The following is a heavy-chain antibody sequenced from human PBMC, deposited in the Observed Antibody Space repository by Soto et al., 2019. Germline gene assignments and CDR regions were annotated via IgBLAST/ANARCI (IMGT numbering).Heavy chain of an antibody. CDR3: TTDPPNWNDVSPQYYYYYYMDV. CDR2: IKSKTDGGTT. V-gene: IGHV3-15*01. CDR1: GFTFSNAW. J-gene: IGHJ6*03. Sequence: PGGSLRLSCAASGFTFSNAWMSWVRQAPGKGLEWVGRIKSKTDGGTTDYAAPVKGRFTISRDDSKNTLYLQMNSLKTEDTAVYYCTTDPPNWNDVSPQYYYYYYMDVWGKGTTVTVSS. D-gene: IGHD1-1*01.